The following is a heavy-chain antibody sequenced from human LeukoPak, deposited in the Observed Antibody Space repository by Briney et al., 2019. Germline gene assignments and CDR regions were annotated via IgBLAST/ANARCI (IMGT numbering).Heavy chain of an antibody. CDR2: ISASGTLT. D-gene: IGHD3-22*01. CDR3: AKDRTGRTYYDSSGERDDAFDI. CDR1: GFSFSSYE. V-gene: IGHV3-48*03. Sequence: GGSLRLSCAASGFSFSSYEMNWVRQAPGKGLEWISYISASGTLTHYADSVEGRFTISRDNAKNSLYLQMNSLRAEDTAVYYCAKDRTGRTYYDSSGERDDAFDIWGQGTMVTVSS. J-gene: IGHJ3*02.